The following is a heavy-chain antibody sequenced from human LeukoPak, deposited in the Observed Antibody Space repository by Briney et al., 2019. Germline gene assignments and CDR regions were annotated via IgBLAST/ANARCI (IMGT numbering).Heavy chain of an antibody. D-gene: IGHD5-18*01. CDR2: IIPIFGTA. J-gene: IGHJ6*03. CDR3: ATASSGYSYGSRAIHYYSYMDV. CDR1: GGTFSSYA. V-gene: IGHV1-69*05. Sequence: ASVKVSCKASGGTFSSYAISWVRQAPGQGLEWMGGIIPIFGTASYAQKFQGRVTMTTDESTSTAYMELSSLRSEDTAVYYCATASSGYSYGSRAIHYYSYMDVWGKGTTVTVSS.